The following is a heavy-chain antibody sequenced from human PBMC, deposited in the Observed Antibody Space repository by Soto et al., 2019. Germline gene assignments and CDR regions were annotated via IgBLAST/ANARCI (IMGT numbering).Heavy chain of an antibody. CDR3: ARAPTTLVPRHAFDI. V-gene: IGHV1-46*01. CDR1: GYTFTSYY. J-gene: IGHJ3*02. D-gene: IGHD6-13*01. Sequence: ASVKVSCKAAGYTFTSYYMHCVRQVPGQGLEWMGIINPSGGSTSYAQKFQGRVTMTRDTSTSTVYMELSSLRSEDTAVYYCARAPTTLVPRHAFDIWGPGTMVTVSS. CDR2: INPSGGST.